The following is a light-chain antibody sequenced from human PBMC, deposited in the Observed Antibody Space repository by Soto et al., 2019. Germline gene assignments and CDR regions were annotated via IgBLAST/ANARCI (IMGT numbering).Light chain of an antibody. CDR1: QAISHY. Sequence: DVQMTQSPSPLSASVGDRVTIACRASQAISHYLAWYQQKPGKVPVLLIYGSSTLQSGVPSRFSGSGSGTDFTLTISSLQPEDVATYYCQKYDSAPFTFGAGTKVDIK. CDR3: QKYDSAPFT. CDR2: GSS. V-gene: IGKV1-27*01. J-gene: IGKJ3*01.